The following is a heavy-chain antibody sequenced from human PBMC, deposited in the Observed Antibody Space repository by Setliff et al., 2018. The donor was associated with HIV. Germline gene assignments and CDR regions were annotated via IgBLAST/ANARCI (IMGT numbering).Heavy chain of an antibody. Sequence: GGSLRLSCAASGFTFDDYAMHWVRQAPGKGLEWVSVISWNSGSIGYADSVKGRFTISRDNAKNSLYLQMNSLRTEDTALYYCAQITVMGYWGQGTLVTVSS. CDR3: AQITVMGY. V-gene: IGHV3-9*01. J-gene: IGHJ4*02. CDR2: ISWNSGSI. D-gene: IGHD4-4*01. CDR1: GFTFDDYA.